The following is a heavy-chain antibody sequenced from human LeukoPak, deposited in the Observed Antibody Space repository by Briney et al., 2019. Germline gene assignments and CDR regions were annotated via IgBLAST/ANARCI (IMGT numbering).Heavy chain of an antibody. J-gene: IGHJ4*02. D-gene: IGHD3-22*01. CDR1: GFTFSSYA. CDR3: AKRRRITMIRSNFDY. V-gene: IGHV3-30*18. Sequence: PGRSLRLSCAASGFTFSSYAMHWVRQAPGKGLEWVAVISYDGSNKYYADSVKGRFTISRDNSKNTLYLQMNSLRAEDTAVYYCAKRRRITMIRSNFDYWGQGTLVTVSS. CDR2: ISYDGSNK.